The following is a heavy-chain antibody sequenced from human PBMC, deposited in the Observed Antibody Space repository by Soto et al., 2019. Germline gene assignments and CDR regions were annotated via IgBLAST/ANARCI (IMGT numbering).Heavy chain of an antibody. CDR1: GLTFSDRY. J-gene: IGHJ4*02. V-gene: IGHV3-72*01. CDR2: IRKKTNSYTT. CDR3: TTVTTADYYFDY. Sequence: GGSLRLSCAASGLTFSDRYMDWVRRAPGKGLEWVGRIRKKTNSYTTEYAASVKGRFIISRDDSTNSLYLQMSSLKTEDTAVYYCTTVTTADYYFDYWGQGTLVTVSS. D-gene: IGHD4-17*01.